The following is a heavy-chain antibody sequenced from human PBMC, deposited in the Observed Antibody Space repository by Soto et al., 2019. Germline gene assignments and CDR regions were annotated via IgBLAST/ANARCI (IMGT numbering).Heavy chain of an antibody. J-gene: IGHJ4*02. V-gene: IGHV2-5*02. CDR1: GFSLRTRAVC. CDR3: AHCRGGVASF. CDR2: VYWDDSK. D-gene: IGHD2-2*01. Sequence: SGPTLVNPTQTLTLTCAFSGFSLRTRAVCVNWIRQPPGEALEWLGVVYWDDSKTYSPSLESRLTITKDTSKNQVVLRMTKMDPVDTATYYCAHCRGGVASFWGQGTLVTVSS.